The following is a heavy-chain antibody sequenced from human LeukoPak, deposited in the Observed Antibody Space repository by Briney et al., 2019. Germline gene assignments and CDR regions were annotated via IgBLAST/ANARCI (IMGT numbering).Heavy chain of an antibody. CDR1: GFTFSSYS. CDR2: ISGSSSPI. CDR3: ARDGGIAAAGTHHFDY. Sequence: GSLRLSCAASGFTFSSYSMNWVRQAPGKGLEWVSYISGSSSPIYYAGSVRGRFTISRDNARNSLYLQMNSLRAEDTAVYHCARDGGIAAAGTHHFDYWGQGTLVTVSS. D-gene: IGHD6-13*01. J-gene: IGHJ4*02. V-gene: IGHV3-48*01.